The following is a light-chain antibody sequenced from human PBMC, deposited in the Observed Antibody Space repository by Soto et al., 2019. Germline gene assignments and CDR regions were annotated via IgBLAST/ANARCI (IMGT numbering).Light chain of an antibody. J-gene: IGKJ3*01. CDR2: TTT. CDR1: QSVTSSC. Sequence: EIVLTQSPATLSLSPGERATLSCTASQSVTSSCLDWYQRKPRQAPRLLIHTTTTRATNIPARFSGSGSWTHITLTISKLQAEYYAVCYCQQCCGSPQFRFGPGIRVDI. CDR3: QQCCGSPQFR. V-gene: IGKV3-20*01.